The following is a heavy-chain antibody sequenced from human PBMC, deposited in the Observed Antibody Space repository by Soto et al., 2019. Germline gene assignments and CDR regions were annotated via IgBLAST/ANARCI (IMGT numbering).Heavy chain of an antibody. D-gene: IGHD2-2*01. CDR1: GFAFTHVW. J-gene: IGHJ3*02. Sequence: EVQLLESGGDLAEPGGSLRLSCAASGFAFTHVWMTWVRQAPGRGLXXXXRIKRKIDGETTNYAAPVKGRFTISRDDSKNTLYLQMNSLKTDDSAVYYCAADRYCSSNTCPGAFDIWGQGTTV. CDR3: AADRYCSSNTCPGAFDI. CDR2: IKRKIDGETT. V-gene: IGHV3-15*01.